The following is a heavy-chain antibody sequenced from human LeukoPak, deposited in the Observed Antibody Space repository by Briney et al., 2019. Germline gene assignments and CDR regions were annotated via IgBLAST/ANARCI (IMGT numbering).Heavy chain of an antibody. D-gene: IGHD3-9*01. Sequence: PSETLCLTCTVSGVSISSYYWSWIRQPAGKGLEWVGRIYTSGSTNYKPSLKSRVTMSVDTSKNHSSLKLSSVTAADTAVYYCARASRDTYYDILTGYHFDYWGQGTLVTVSS. CDR2: IYTSGST. CDR1: GVSISSYY. V-gene: IGHV4-4*07. CDR3: ARASRDTYYDILTGYHFDY. J-gene: IGHJ4*02.